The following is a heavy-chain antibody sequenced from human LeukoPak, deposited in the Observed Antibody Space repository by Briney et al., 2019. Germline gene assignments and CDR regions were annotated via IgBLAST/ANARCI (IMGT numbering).Heavy chain of an antibody. D-gene: IGHD1-26*01. CDR3: VRFIVGATTHFDY. J-gene: IGHJ4*02. CDR2: MNPNSGNT. V-gene: IGHV1-8*01. CDR1: GYTFTSYD. Sequence: ASVKVSCKASGYTFTSYDINWVRQATGQGLERMGWMNPNSGNTGYAQKFQGRVTMTRNTSISTAYMELSSLRSEDTAVYYCVRFIVGATTHFDYWGQGTLVTVSS.